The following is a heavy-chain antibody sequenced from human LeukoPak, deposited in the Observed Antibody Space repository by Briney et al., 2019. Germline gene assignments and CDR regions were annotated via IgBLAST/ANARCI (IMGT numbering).Heavy chain of an antibody. V-gene: IGHV4-39*07. Sequence: SETLSLTCTVSGGSISSSSYYWGWIRQPPGKGLEWIGSIYYSGSTNYNPSLRSRVTISVDTSKNQFSLKLSSVTAADTAVYYCAREGSGWPHNNWFDPWGQGTLVTVSS. CDR2: IYYSGST. CDR3: AREGSGWPHNNWFDP. J-gene: IGHJ5*02. CDR1: GGSISSSSYY. D-gene: IGHD6-19*01.